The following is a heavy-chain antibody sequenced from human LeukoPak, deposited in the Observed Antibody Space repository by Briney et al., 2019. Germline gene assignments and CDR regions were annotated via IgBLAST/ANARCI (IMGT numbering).Heavy chain of an antibody. CDR2: IYYSGST. V-gene: IGHV4-59*12. D-gene: IGHD6-13*01. CDR3: ARDFSYSSSQTDY. CDR1: GGSISSYY. Sequence: SETLSLTCTVSGGSISSYYWSWIRQPPGKGLEWIGYIYYSGSTNYNPSLKSRVTISVDTSKNQFSLKLSSVTAADTAVYYCARDFSYSSSQTDYWGQGTLVTVSS. J-gene: IGHJ4*02.